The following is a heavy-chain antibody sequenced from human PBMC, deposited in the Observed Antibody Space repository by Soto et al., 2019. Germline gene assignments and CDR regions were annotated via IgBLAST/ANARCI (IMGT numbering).Heavy chain of an antibody. V-gene: IGHV1-69*13. CDR1: GGTFSSYA. D-gene: IGHD6-13*01. CDR3: ASPSQQLKYYYGMDV. CDR2: IIPIFGTA. J-gene: IGHJ6*02. Sequence: SVKVSCKASGGTFSSYAISWVRQAPGQGLEWMGGIIPIFGTANYAQKFQGRVTITADESTSTAYMELSSLRSEDTAVYYCASPSQQLKYYYGMDVWGQGTTVTVSS.